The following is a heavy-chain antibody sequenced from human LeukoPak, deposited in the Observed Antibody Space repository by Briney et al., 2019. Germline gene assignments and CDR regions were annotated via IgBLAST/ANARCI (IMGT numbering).Heavy chain of an antibody. CDR2: IKSTGDTT. Sequence: ASVQVSCKTSGYTFTSYHMHWVRQAPGQGLEWVAIIKSTGDTTVYAQKFQGRVTVTRDTSTSTVYMDLSSLSSEDTAVYYCVREDAHTYYFGFWGPGPLVTVSS. CDR1: GYTFTSYH. D-gene: IGHD2-2*01. J-gene: IGHJ4*02. V-gene: IGHV1-46*01. CDR3: VREDAHTYYFGF.